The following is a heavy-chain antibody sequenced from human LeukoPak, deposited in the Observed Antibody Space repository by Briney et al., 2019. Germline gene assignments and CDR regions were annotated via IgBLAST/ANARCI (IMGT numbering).Heavy chain of an antibody. CDR2: ISGSGLST. Sequence: PGGSLRLSCAASGFTFSSYAMSWVRQAPGKGLEWVSAISGSGLSTYYSDSVKGQFTISRDNSKNTLYLQMNSLRAEDTAVYYCARRSNPPGRIDHWGQGTLVTVSS. CDR3: ARRSNPPGRIDH. J-gene: IGHJ4*02. V-gene: IGHV3-23*01. CDR1: GFTFSSYA. D-gene: IGHD1-14*01.